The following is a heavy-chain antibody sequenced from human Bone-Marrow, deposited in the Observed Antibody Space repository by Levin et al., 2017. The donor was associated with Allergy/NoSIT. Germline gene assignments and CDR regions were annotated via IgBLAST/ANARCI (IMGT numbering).Heavy chain of an antibody. V-gene: IGHV3-74*01. CDR3: VRDRPIDY. CDR1: EFTFSSYW. Sequence: GESLKISCVASEFTFSSYWMQWVRQAPGKGLVWVSRISSDGNSISYADSVKGRFTVYRDNAKNTLYLQMNSLRVEDTAVYYCVRDRPIDYWGQGTLVTVSS. J-gene: IGHJ4*02. CDR2: ISSDGNSI.